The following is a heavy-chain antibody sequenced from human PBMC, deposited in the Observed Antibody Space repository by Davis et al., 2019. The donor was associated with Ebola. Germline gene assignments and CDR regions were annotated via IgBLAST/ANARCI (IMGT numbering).Heavy chain of an antibody. CDR1: GDSISTGRYY. V-gene: IGHV4-31*03. CDR2: IHYSGTT. D-gene: IGHD2-15*01. Sequence: PSETLSLTCIVSGDSISTGRYYWSWIRQHPGKGLEWIGYIHYSGTTYYNPSLKSRVTISVDTSKNQFSLKLDSVTAADTAVYYCARGVVVVSTPSGVRYLDYWGQGTLVTVSS. CDR3: ARGVVVVSTPSGVRYLDY. J-gene: IGHJ4*02.